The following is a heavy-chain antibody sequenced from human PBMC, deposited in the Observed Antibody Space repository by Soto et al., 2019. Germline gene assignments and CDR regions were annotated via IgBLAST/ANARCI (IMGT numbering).Heavy chain of an antibody. J-gene: IGHJ6*02. Sequence: QGQLVQSGAEVKKPGASVKVSCKASGYTFTSYGISWVRQAPGQGLEWLGWISAKKGNTKYAQKFQGRVTMTTDISTSTAYIELMSLRSDDTAVYYCSREILAPDFYFHGMDVWGQWTTVTVSS. CDR3: SREILAPDFYFHGMDV. D-gene: IGHD2-15*01. CDR1: GYTFTSYG. V-gene: IGHV1-18*04. CDR2: ISAKKGNT.